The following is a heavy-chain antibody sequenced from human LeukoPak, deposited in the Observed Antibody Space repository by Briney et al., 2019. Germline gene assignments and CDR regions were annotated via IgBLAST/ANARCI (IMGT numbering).Heavy chain of an antibody. Sequence: GGSLRLSCAASGFTVSSNYMSWVRQAPGKGLEWVSVIYSGGSTYYADSVKGRFTISRDNSKNTLYLQMNSLRAEDTAVYYCARGGLTIEAQYYFDYWGQGTLVTVSS. CDR2: IYSGGST. J-gene: IGHJ4*02. CDR1: GFTVSSNY. V-gene: IGHV3-53*01. CDR3: ARGGLTIEAQYYFDY. D-gene: IGHD3-3*01.